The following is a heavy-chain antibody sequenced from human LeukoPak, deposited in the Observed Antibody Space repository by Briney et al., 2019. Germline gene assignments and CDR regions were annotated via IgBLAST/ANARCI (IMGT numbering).Heavy chain of an antibody. CDR3: AKIQLWGSGMVRSDAFDI. V-gene: IGHV3-23*01. D-gene: IGHD3-10*01. J-gene: IGHJ3*02. Sequence: PGGSLRLSCAASGFSFSSYAMSWVRQAPGKGLEWVSAISGSGGSTYYADSVKGRFTISRDNSKNTLYLQMNSLRAEDTAVYYCAKIQLWGSGMVRSDAFDIWGQGTMVTVSS. CDR1: GFSFSSYA. CDR2: ISGSGGST.